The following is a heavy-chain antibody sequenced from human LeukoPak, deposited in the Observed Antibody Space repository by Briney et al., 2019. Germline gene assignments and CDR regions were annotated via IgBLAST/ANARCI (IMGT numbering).Heavy chain of an antibody. Sequence: GGSLRLSCAASGFTFSSYGMHWVRQAPGKGLEWVAVISYDGSNKYYADSVKGRFTISRDNSKNTLYLQMNSLRAEDTAVYYCAKEDLIVVVPAAIQHNWFDPWGQGTLVTVSS. CDR3: AKEDLIVVVPAAIQHNWFDP. J-gene: IGHJ5*02. V-gene: IGHV3-30*18. D-gene: IGHD2-2*02. CDR2: ISYDGSNK. CDR1: GFTFSSYG.